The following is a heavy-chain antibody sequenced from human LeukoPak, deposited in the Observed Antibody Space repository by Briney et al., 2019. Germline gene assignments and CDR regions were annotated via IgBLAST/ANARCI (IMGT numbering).Heavy chain of an antibody. CDR3: ARLGGWFDP. CDR1: GGSFSGYY. D-gene: IGHD4-23*01. Sequence: SETLSLTCAVYGGSFSGYYWSWIRQPPGKGLEWIGEINRSGSTNYNPSLKSRVTISVDTSKNQFSLKLSSVTAADTAVYYCARLGGWFDPWGQGTLVTVSS. J-gene: IGHJ5*02. CDR2: INRSGST. V-gene: IGHV4-34*01.